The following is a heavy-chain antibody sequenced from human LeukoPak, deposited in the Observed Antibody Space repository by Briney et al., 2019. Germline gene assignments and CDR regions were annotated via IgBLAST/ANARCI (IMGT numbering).Heavy chain of an antibody. D-gene: IGHD5-18*01. CDR2: INPSGGST. CDR3: ARDTAMAHHLGY. Sequence: ASVKVSCKASGYIFTSHYMHWVRQAPGQGLEWMGIINPSGGSTSYAQKFQGRVTMTRDTSTSTVYMELSSLRSEDTAVYYCARDTAMAHHLGYWGQGTLVTVSS. CDR1: GYIFTSHY. J-gene: IGHJ4*02. V-gene: IGHV1-46*01.